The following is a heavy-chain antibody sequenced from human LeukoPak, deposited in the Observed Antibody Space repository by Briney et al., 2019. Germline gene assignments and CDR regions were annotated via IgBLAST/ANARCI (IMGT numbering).Heavy chain of an antibody. CDR1: GYTFTSYG. CDR3: ARGVIAAAGNYYYYYMDV. D-gene: IGHD6-13*01. V-gene: IGHV1-8*03. J-gene: IGHJ6*03. Sequence: ASVKVSCKASGYTFTSYGISWVRQAPGQGLEWMGWMNPNSGNTGYAQKFQGRVTITRNTSISTAYMELSSLRSEDTAVYYCARGVIAAAGNYYYYYMDVWGKGTTVTVSS. CDR2: MNPNSGNT.